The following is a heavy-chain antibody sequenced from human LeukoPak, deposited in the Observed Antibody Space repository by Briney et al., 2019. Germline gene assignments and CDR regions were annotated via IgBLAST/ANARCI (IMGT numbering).Heavy chain of an antibody. J-gene: IGHJ4*02. V-gene: IGHV4-39*07. Sequence: SETLSLTCTVSGGSISSSSYYWGWIRQPPGRGLEWIGSIYYSGSTYYNPSLKSRVTISVDTSKNQFSLKLSSVTAADTALYYCARVAQDLYPYYFDYWGQGTLVTVSS. CDR3: ARVAQDLYPYYFDY. CDR2: IYYSGST. D-gene: IGHD5/OR15-5a*01. CDR1: GGSISSSSYY.